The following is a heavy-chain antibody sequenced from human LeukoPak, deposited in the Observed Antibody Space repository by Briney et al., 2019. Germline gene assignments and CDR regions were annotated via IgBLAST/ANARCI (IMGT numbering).Heavy chain of an antibody. CDR1: GVAIDNSSQH. D-gene: IGHD4-17*01. CDR3: ASTRTVTDWFFDL. CDR2: IYHSGST. V-gene: IGHV4-39*01. J-gene: IGHJ2*01. Sequence: PSETLSLTCTVSGVAIDNSSQHWGWIRQPPGKGLEWIGSIYHSGSTVYNPSLKSRVAISVNTSRNQFSLKLNFVTASCTAVYYSASTRTVTDWFFDLWGRGTLVTVSS.